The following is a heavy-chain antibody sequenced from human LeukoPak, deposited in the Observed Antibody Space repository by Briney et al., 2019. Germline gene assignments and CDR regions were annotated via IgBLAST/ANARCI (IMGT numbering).Heavy chain of an antibody. CDR2: IYPGDSET. V-gene: IGHV5-51*01. CDR1: GYSFSSYW. Sequence: LGESLKISCKGSGYSFSSYWIGWVRQMPGKGLERMGIIYPGDSETRYSPSFQGQATMSADKSINTAYLQWSSLKASDTAIYYCARLEDSSSWYDYWGQGTLVTVSS. D-gene: IGHD6-13*01. CDR3: ARLEDSSSWYDY. J-gene: IGHJ4*02.